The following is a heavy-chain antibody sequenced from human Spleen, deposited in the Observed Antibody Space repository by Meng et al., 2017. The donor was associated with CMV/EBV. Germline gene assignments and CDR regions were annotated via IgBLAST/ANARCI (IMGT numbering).Heavy chain of an antibody. D-gene: IGHD1-26*01. J-gene: IGHJ6*02. CDR3: ARGFLRGSSQCYYYGMDV. CDR1: GGSISNSSYY. V-gene: IGHV4-39*07. Sequence: SETLSLTCTVSGGSISNSSYYWGWFRQSPGKGLEWIGSIYYSGTTYYNPSLKSRVTISVDTSKNQFSLKLSSVTAADTAVYYCARGFLRGSSQCYYYGMDVWGQGTTVTVSS. CDR2: IYYSGTT.